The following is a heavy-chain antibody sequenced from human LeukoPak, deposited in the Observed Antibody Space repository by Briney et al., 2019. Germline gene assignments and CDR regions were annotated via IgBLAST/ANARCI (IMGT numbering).Heavy chain of an antibody. D-gene: IGHD5-18*01. J-gene: IGHJ4*02. CDR2: IYPGDSDT. Sequence: GESLMISCKGSEYSFTNYWVAWVRQMPGKGLEWIGIIYPGDSDTRYSPSFQGQVTISADKSISNAYLQWNSLKASDTAMYYCARRHKRGAYSYGVDYWGQGTLVTVPS. V-gene: IGHV5-51*01. CDR3: ARRHKRGAYSYGVDY. CDR1: EYSFTNYW.